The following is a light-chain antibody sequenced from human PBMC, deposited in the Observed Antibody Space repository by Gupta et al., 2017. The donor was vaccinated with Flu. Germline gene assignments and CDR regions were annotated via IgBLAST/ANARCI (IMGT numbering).Light chain of an antibody. CDR3: QQSYSAPQT. Sequence: DIQMTQSPSSLSASVGDRVTITCRASQTISSYLSWYQQKPGKAPKLLIYAASNLQSGVPSRFSGSGSGTDFTLTVSSLQPEDFATYYCQQSYSAPQTFGKGTKLEIK. J-gene: IGKJ2*01. CDR1: QTISSY. V-gene: IGKV1-39*01. CDR2: AAS.